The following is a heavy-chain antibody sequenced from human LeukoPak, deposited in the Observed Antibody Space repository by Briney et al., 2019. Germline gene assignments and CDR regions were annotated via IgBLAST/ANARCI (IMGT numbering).Heavy chain of an antibody. CDR1: GFTFSSYA. D-gene: IGHD6-13*01. V-gene: IGHV3-30*18. CDR2: ISYDGTNK. Sequence: GRSLRLSCAASGFTFSSYAMHWVRQAPGKGLEWVAVISYDGTNKYYADSVKGRITTSRDNSKNTLYLQMNSLRAEDTAVYYCAKSRHSTIWAIDYWGQGTLVTVSS. CDR3: AKSRHSTIWAIDY. J-gene: IGHJ4*02.